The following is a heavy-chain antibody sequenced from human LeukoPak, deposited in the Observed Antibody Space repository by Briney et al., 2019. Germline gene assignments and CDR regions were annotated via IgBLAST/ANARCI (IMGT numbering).Heavy chain of an antibody. CDR3: ARGDGSGSYYSPPFDY. CDR1: GFTFSSYE. D-gene: IGHD3-10*01. Sequence: GGSLRLSCAASGFTFSSYEMNWVRQAPGKGLEWVSYISSSGSTIYYADSVKGRFTISRDNAKNSLYLQMNSLRAEDTAVYYCARGDGSGSYYSPPFDYWGQGTLVTVSS. J-gene: IGHJ4*02. CDR2: ISSSGSTI. V-gene: IGHV3-48*03.